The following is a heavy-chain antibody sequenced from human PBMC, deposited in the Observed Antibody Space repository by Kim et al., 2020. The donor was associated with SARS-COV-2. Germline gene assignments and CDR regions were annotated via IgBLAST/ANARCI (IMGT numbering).Heavy chain of an antibody. J-gene: IGHJ6*02. CDR2: IYYSGST. CDR1: GGSISSSSYY. Sequence: SETLSLTCTVSGGSISSSSYYWGWIRQPPGKGLEWIGSIYYSGSTYYNPSLKSRVTISVDTSKNQFSLKLSSVTAADTAVYYCARGYSPSGGMDVWGQGTTVTVSS. D-gene: IGHD6-13*01. CDR3: ARGYSPSGGMDV. V-gene: IGHV4-39*01.